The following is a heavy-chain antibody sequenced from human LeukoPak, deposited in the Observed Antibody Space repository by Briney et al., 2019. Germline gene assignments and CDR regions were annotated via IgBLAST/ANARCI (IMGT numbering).Heavy chain of an antibody. J-gene: IGHJ4*02. D-gene: IGHD3-22*01. CDR1: GYTFTGYY. Sequence: ASVKVSFKASGYTFTGYYMHWVRQAPGQRLEWMGWINPNSGGTNYAQKFQGRVTMTRDTSISTAYMGLSRLRSDDTAVYYCARVRGGGYYDSSGYLFFDYWGQGTLVTVSS. CDR2: INPNSGGT. V-gene: IGHV1-2*02. CDR3: ARVRGGGYYDSSGYLFFDY.